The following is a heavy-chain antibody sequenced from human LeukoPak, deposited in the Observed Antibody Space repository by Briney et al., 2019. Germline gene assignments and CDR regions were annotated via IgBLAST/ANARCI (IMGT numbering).Heavy chain of an antibody. CDR1: GGSISSYY. CDR2: IYTSGST. D-gene: IGHD2-21*02. V-gene: IGHV4-4*09. Sequence: TSETLSLTCTVSGGSISSYYWSWIRQPPGKGLEWIGYIYTSGSTNYNPSLKSRVTISVDTSKNQFSLKLSSVTAADTAVYYCARLLHARGNCGGGCYSYYFDYWGQGTLVTVSS. J-gene: IGHJ4*02. CDR3: ARLLHARGNCGGGCYSYYFDY.